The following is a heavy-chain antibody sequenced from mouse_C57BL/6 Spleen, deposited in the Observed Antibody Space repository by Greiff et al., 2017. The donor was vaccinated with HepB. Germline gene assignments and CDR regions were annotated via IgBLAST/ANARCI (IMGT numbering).Heavy chain of an antibody. CDR2: IYPGDGDT. CDR3: ARGGTTVVEGCAY. V-gene: IGHV1-80*01. CDR1: GYAFSSYW. Sequence: QVQLQQSGAELVKPGASVKISCKASGYAFSSYWMNWVKQRPGKGLEWIGQIYPGDGDTNYNGKFKGKATLTADKSSRAAYMQLSSLSSEDSAVYFCARGGTTVVEGCAYWGQGTRVTVSA. J-gene: IGHJ3*01. D-gene: IGHD1-1*01.